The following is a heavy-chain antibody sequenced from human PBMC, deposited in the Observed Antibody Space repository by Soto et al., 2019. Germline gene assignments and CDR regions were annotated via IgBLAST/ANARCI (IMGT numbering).Heavy chain of an antibody. CDR3: ARGGNVNWHPRRDFDY. CDR2: ISSSSSTI. V-gene: IGHV3-48*02. D-gene: IGHD1-1*01. Sequence: EVQLVESGGGLVQPGGSLRLSCAASGFTFSSYSMNWVRQAPGKGLEWVSYISSSSSTIYYADSVKGRFTISRDNAKYSLYLQMNSLRDEDTAVYYCARGGNVNWHPRRDFDYWGQGTLVTVSS. CDR1: GFTFSSYS. J-gene: IGHJ4*02.